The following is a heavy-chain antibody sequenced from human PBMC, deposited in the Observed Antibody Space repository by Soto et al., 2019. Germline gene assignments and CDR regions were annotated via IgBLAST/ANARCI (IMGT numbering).Heavy chain of an antibody. CDR1: GGSISSSSYY. J-gene: IGHJ3*02. Sequence: PSETLSLTCTVSGGSISSSSYYWGWIRQPPGKGLEWIGSIYYSGSTYYNPSLKSRVTISVDTSKNQFSLQLNSVTPEDTAVYYCARYSSGWFNDAFDIWSQGTMVTVSS. CDR2: IYYSGST. CDR3: ARYSSGWFNDAFDI. V-gene: IGHV4-39*01. D-gene: IGHD6-13*01.